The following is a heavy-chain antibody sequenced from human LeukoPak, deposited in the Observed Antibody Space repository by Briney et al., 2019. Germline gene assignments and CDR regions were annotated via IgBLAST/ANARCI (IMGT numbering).Heavy chain of an antibody. V-gene: IGHV3-9*03. J-gene: IGHJ4*02. Sequence: GGSLTLSCAASGFTYDDYAMHWVRHAPGKGLEWVSGMSWYSGSIVHADSVKGRVTISRDNAKNSLYLQMNSLRAEDMALYYCAKDLSRRVTVTRAFDYWGQGTLVTVSS. D-gene: IGHD4-17*01. CDR1: GFTYDDYA. CDR2: MSWYSGSI. CDR3: AKDLSRRVTVTRAFDY.